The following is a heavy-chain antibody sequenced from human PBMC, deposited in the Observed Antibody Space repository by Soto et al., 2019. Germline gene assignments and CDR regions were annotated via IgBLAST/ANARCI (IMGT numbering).Heavy chain of an antibody. Sequence: GESLKISCTASGYSFTNYWIGWVRQMPGKGPEWMGIIYPGGSDTRYSPSFQGQVTISADKSTSTAYLLWSSLKASDTAIYFCAGSIFYYGMDVWGQGTTVTSP. CDR1: GYSFTNYW. CDR2: IYPGGSDT. J-gene: IGHJ6*02. V-gene: IGHV5-51*01. CDR3: AGSIFYYGMDV.